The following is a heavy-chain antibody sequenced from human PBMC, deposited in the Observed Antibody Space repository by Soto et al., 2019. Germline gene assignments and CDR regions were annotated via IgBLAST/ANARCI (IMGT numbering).Heavy chain of an antibody. Sequence: QVQLVQSGAEVKKPGSSVKVSCKASGGTFSSYAISWVRQAPGQGLEWMGGIIPFLGTANYAEKFQGSVTMFADTSTSTAYMVVRSLRSEDTAVYYCARGLRLGELSSWCQGTLVTVSS. CDR3: ARGLRLGELSS. CDR2: IIPFLGTA. J-gene: IGHJ5*02. CDR1: GGTFSSYA. V-gene: IGHV1-69*06. D-gene: IGHD3-16*02.